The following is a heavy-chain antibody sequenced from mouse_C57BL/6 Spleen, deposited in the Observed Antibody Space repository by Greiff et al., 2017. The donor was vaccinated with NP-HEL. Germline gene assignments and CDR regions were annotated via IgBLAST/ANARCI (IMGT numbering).Heavy chain of an antibody. D-gene: IGHD2-4*01. V-gene: IGHV5-15*04. J-gene: IGHJ3*01. CDR3: GRHEGEGIYSDYGGFAY. Sequence: EVMLVESGGGLVQPGGSLKLSCAASGFTFSDYGMAWVRQAPRQGPEWVAFISNLAYSIYYADTVTGRFTISRGNAKNTLYLEMSSLRSEDTAMYYCGRHEGEGIYSDYGGFAYWGQGTLVTVSA. CDR1: GFTFSDYG. CDR2: ISNLAYSI.